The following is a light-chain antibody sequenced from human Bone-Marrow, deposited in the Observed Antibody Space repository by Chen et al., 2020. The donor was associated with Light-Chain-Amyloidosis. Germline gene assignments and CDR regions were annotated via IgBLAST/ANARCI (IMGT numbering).Light chain of an antibody. Sequence: EIVLTQSPGTLSLSSGERATLSCRASQSVSSSYLAWYQQKPGQAPRLLIYGASSRATGIPDRFSGSGSWTDFTLTISRLEPDDFAVYYCQQYGSSPLFTFGPGTKVDIK. V-gene: IGKV3-20*01. CDR2: GAS. CDR3: QQYGSSPLFT. J-gene: IGKJ3*01. CDR1: QSVSSSY.